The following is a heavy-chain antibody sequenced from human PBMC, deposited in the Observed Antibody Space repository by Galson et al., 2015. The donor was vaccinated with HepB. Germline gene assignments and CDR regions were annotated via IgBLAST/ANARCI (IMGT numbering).Heavy chain of an antibody. Sequence: SLRLSCAASGFTFENYAMHWVRQAPGKGLEWVSGISWNNGHTGYADSVKGRFTISRDNAKNSLYLQMNSLRPEDTALYYCANSGGFAVVPGNWYFDFWGRGTLVTVSS. D-gene: IGHD4-23*01. V-gene: IGHV3-9*01. CDR2: ISWNNGHT. CDR1: GFTFENYA. J-gene: IGHJ2*01. CDR3: ANSGGFAVVPGNWYFDF.